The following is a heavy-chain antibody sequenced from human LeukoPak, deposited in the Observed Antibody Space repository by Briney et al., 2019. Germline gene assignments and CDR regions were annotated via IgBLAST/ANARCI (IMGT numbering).Heavy chain of an antibody. CDR1: GGSISSSSYY. Sequence: PSETLSLTCTVSGGSISSSSYYWGWIRQPPGKGLEWIGSIYYSGSTYYNPSRKSRVTISVYTSKNQFSLKLSSVTAADTAVYYCARHRNYYGSGSYKVWFDPWGQGTLVTVSS. CDR3: ARHRNYYGSGSYKVWFDP. CDR2: IYYSGST. D-gene: IGHD3-10*01. V-gene: IGHV4-39*01. J-gene: IGHJ5*02.